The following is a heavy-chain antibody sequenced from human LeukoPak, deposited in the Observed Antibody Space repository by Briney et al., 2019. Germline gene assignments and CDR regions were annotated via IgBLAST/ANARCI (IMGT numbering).Heavy chain of an antibody. CDR1: GFTLSDYW. CDR3: ARGGHKLDIETTRYYYGVDV. J-gene: IGHJ6*02. D-gene: IGHD5-12*01. V-gene: IGHV3-74*03. Sequence: GGSLRLSCAASGFTLSDYWMHWVRQGPGKGLVHVSRIESDGSRTVYADSVKGRFTISRDDAKNTMYLQSNSLRDEDTAVYYCARGGHKLDIETTRYYYGVDVWGQGTTVTVSS. CDR2: IESDGSRT.